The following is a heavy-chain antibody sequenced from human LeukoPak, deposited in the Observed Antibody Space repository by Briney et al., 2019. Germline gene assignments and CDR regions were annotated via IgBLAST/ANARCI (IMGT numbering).Heavy chain of an antibody. CDR3: ARGVRWLQLSYFAY. D-gene: IGHD5-24*01. J-gene: IGHJ4*02. CDR2: VYYSGST. V-gene: IGHV4-31*03. Sequence: SETLSLTCPVSRGSISIGVYYWSWIRQHPGKGLEWIGYVYYSGSTYYNPSLKSRVTISVDTSKNQFSLKLSSVTAADTAVYYCARGVRWLQLSYFAYWGQGTLVTVSS. CDR1: RGSISIGVYY.